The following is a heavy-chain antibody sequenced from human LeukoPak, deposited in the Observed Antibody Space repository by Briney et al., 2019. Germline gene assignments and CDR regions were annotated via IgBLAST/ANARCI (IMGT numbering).Heavy chain of an antibody. V-gene: IGHV3-30*02. D-gene: IGHD5-18*01. CDR3: TKDQKRGYSYGYVFYHYYMDV. CDR1: GFTFSSYA. CDR2: IRYDGSKK. J-gene: IGHJ6*03. Sequence: GGSLRLSCAASGFTFSSYAMHWVRQAPGKGLEWVAFIRYDGSKKYYADSVKGRFTISRDNSKNTLYLQMNSLRAEDTAVYYCTKDQKRGYSYGYVFYHYYMDVWGKGTSVTISS.